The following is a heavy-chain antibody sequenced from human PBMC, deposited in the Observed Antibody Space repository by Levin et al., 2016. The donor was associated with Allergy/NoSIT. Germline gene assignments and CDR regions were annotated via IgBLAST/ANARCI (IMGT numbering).Heavy chain of an antibody. V-gene: IGHV5-51*01. D-gene: IGHD3-10*01. CDR2: IYPGDSDT. Sequence: GESLKISCKGSGYSFANYWIAWVRQMPGKGLEWMGIIYPGDSDTRYSPSFQGQVTISADKSISTSYLQWSSLKASDTATYYCARTPYLTSGWFGPWGQGTLVSVSS. J-gene: IGHJ5*02. CDR3: ARTPYLTSGWFGP. CDR1: GYSFANYW.